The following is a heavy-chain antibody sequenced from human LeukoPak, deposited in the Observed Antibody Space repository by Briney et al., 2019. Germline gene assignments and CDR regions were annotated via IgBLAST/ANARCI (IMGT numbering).Heavy chain of an antibody. Sequence: TGGSLRLSCAASGFTFSSYSMNWARQAPGKGLEWVSSISSDSNYIYYTDSVKGRFTISRDNAKNLLYLQMNSLRAEDTAVYYCARDVSRISDYWGQGTLVTVSS. CDR3: ARDVSRISDY. CDR2: ISSDSNYI. CDR1: GFTFSSYS. J-gene: IGHJ4*02. D-gene: IGHD2-15*01. V-gene: IGHV3-21*01.